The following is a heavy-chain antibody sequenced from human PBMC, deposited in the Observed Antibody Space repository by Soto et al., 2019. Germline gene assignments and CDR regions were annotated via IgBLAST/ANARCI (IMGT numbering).Heavy chain of an antibody. CDR3: ARDPGPRPARLRGLGWCDR. J-gene: IGHJ5*02. D-gene: IGHD6-6*01. Sequence: GGSLRLSCAASGFTFSGYWMTWVRQAPGKGLEWVANIKQDVSEEYYVDSVKGRFTISRDNAKNSVYLQMNSLRAEDTAVYYCARDPGPRPARLRGLGWCDRLGKGNLVTVSS. V-gene: IGHV3-7*03. CDR2: IKQDVSEE. CDR1: GFTFSGYW.